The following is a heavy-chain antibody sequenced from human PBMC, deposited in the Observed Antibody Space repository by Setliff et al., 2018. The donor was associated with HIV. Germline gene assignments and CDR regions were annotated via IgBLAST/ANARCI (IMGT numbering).Heavy chain of an antibody. D-gene: IGHD2-15*01. J-gene: IGHJ4*02. CDR3: ARTAGYCSGGSCSDY. CDR1: GFGFSHAW. CDR2: IKQDGSEK. V-gene: IGHV3-7*01. Sequence: GGSLRLSCAASGFGFSHAWMTWVRQAPGKGLEWVANIKQDGSEKYYVDSVKGRFTISRDNAKNSLYLQMNSLRAEDTAVYYCARTAGYCSGGSCSDYWGQGTLVTVSS.